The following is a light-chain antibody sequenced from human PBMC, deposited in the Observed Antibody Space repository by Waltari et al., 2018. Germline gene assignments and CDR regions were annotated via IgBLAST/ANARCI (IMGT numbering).Light chain of an antibody. CDR3: AVWDDSLNGWM. J-gene: IGLJ3*02. CDR1: SSNIGSKT. CDR2: NNN. V-gene: IGLV1-44*01. Sequence: QSVVTQSPSASGPPGQRVTISCSGSSSNIGSKTVNWYQHLPGTAPKLLIHNNNQRPSGVPDRFSRSMSDPSASLAISVLQSEDEAEYYCAVWDDSLNGWMFGGGTKLTVL.